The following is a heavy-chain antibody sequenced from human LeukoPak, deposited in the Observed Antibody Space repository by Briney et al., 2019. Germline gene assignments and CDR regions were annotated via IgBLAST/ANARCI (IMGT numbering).Heavy chain of an antibody. J-gene: IGHJ4*02. V-gene: IGHV4-59*01. Sequence: SETLSLTCTVSGGSISSYYWSWIRQPPGKGLEWIGYIYYSGSTNYNPSLKSRVTISVDTSKNQFSLKLSSVTAADTAVYYCARWDNTYFDYWGQGTLVTVSS. D-gene: IGHD1-1*01. CDR3: ARWDNTYFDY. CDR2: IYYSGST. CDR1: GGSISSYY.